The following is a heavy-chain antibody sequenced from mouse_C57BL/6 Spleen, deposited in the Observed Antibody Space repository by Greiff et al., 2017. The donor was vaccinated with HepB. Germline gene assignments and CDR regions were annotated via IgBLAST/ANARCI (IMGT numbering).Heavy chain of an antibody. J-gene: IGHJ1*03. CDR3: ARLLLRSRYWYFDV. CDR1: GFTFSDYY. V-gene: IGHV5-12*01. D-gene: IGHD1-1*01. Sequence: EVKVVESGGGLVQPGGSLKLSCAASGFTFSDYYMYWVRQTPEKRLEWVAYISNGGGSTYYPDTVKGRFTISRDNAKNTLYLQMSRLKSEDTAMYYCARLLLRSRYWYFDVWGTGTTVTVSS. CDR2: ISNGGGST.